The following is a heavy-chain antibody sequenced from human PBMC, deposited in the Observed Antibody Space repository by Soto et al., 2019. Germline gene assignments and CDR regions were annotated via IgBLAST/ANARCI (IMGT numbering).Heavy chain of an antibody. V-gene: IGHV3-9*01. CDR3: VKGPGTMFYFDY. D-gene: IGHD1-1*01. J-gene: IGHJ4*02. CDR2: ISWKSGSI. CDR1: RFTFDDFA. Sequence: GGSLRLSCAASRFTFDDFAVHWVRQAPGKVLEWVSGISWKSGSIGYADSVKGRFTISRDNAKNSLHLQMNSLRPEDTALYYCVKGPGTMFYFDYWGQGTLVTVSS.